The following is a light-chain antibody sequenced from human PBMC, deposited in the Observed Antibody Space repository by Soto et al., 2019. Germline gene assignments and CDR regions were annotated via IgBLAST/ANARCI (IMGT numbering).Light chain of an antibody. CDR1: SSDVGGYNY. CDR2: EVI. CDR3: SSYTSSSTLI. V-gene: IGLV2-14*01. J-gene: IGLJ1*01. Sequence: QSVLTQPRSVSGSPGQSITIPCTGTSSDVGGYNYVSWYQQHPGKAPKLVIYEVINRPSGVSDRFSGAKSGSTASLTISGLQAEDEADYYCSSYTSSSTLIFGSGTKVTVL.